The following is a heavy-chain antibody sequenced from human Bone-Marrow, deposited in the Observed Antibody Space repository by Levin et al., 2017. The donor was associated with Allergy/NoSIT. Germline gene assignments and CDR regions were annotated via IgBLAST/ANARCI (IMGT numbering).Heavy chain of an antibody. J-gene: IGHJ6*02. CDR3: ARGVAAADDVHYYYGMDV. CDR2: INHSGST. D-gene: IGHD6-13*01. Sequence: SQTLSLTCAVYGGSFSGYYWSWIRQPPGKGLEWIGEINHSGSTNYNPSLKSRVTISVDTSKNQFSLKLSSVTAADTAVYYCARGVAAADDVHYYYGMDVWGQGTTVTVSS. V-gene: IGHV4-34*01. CDR1: GGSFSGYY.